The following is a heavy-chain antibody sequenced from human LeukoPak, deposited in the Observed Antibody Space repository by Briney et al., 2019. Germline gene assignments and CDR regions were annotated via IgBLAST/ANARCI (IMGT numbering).Heavy chain of an antibody. V-gene: IGHV4-34*01. Sequence: PSETLSLTCAVYGGSFSGYYWSWIGQPPGKRLEWIGEINHSGSTNYNPSLKSRVTISVDTSKNQFSLKLSSVTAADTAVYYCARARGKGKHNWFDPWGQGTLITVSS. CDR2: INHSGST. CDR1: GGSFSGYY. CDR3: ARARGKGKHNWFDP. J-gene: IGHJ5*02.